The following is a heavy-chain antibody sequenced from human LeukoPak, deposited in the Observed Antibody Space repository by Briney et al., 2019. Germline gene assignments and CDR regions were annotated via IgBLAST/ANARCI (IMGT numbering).Heavy chain of an antibody. CDR1: GFTFSSYA. V-gene: IGHV3-30*03. Sequence: GGSLRLSCAGSGFTFSSYAMTWVRQAPGKGLEWVAVISYDGTNKYYADSVKGRFTISRDNSKNTLYVQMNSLRAEDTAVYYCARDTGVSLDYWGQGTLVTVSS. CDR3: ARDTGVSLDY. J-gene: IGHJ4*02. CDR2: ISYDGTNK. D-gene: IGHD4-23*01.